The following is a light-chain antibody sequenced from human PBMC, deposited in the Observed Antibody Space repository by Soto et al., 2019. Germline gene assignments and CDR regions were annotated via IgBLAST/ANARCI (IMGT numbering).Light chain of an antibody. J-gene: IGLJ1*01. CDR1: SSDVGGYHY. V-gene: IGLV2-14*01. Sequence: QSALTQPASVSGSPGQSITISCTGTSSDVGGYHYVSWYQQHPGTAPKLMIYEVSNRPSGVSNRFSGSKSDNTASLTISGLQAEDEADYYCSSYTGSSTIFGTGTKLTVL. CDR2: EVS. CDR3: SSYTGSSTI.